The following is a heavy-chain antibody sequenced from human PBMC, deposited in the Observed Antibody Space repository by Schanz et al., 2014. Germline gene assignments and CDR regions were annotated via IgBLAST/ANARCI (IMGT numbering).Heavy chain of an antibody. V-gene: IGHV1-2*02. J-gene: IGHJ6*02. D-gene: IGHD5-18*01. Sequence: QVQLVQSGAEVKNPGASVKVSCKASGYTFINSDINWVRQAPGQGLEWLGWINPNSGATSSAQKFLGRVTMTRDTSISTAYMELSRLRSDDTAVYYCARVPDTALVYYHYRMDVWGQGTTVTVSS. CDR2: INPNSGAT. CDR1: GYTFINSD. CDR3: ARVPDTALVYYHYRMDV.